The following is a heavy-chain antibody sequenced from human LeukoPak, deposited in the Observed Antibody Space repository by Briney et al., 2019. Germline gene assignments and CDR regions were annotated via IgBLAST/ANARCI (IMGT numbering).Heavy chain of an antibody. J-gene: IGHJ4*02. V-gene: IGHV5-51*01. Sequence: GESLKISCKGSGYTFTSDCIAWVGQMPGKGREWRGFIYPGDSDTRYSPSFQGQVTISADKFINTAYLQWGSLKATDTAMYYCARQTDILTGYPDYWGQGTLVTVSS. D-gene: IGHD3-9*01. CDR3: ARQTDILTGYPDY. CDR2: IYPGDSDT. CDR1: GYTFTSDC.